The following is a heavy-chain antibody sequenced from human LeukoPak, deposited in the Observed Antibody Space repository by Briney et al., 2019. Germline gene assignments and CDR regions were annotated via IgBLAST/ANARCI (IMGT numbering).Heavy chain of an antibody. V-gene: IGHV3-21*01. Sequence: GGSLRLSCAASGFTFSSYSMNWVRQAPGKGLEWVSSISSSSGYIYYADSVKGRFTISRDNAKNSLYLQMNSLRAEDTAVYYCAKWLILSNDAFDIWGQGTMVTVSS. CDR3: AKWLILSNDAFDI. CDR2: ISSSSGYI. D-gene: IGHD6-19*01. J-gene: IGHJ3*02. CDR1: GFTFSSYS.